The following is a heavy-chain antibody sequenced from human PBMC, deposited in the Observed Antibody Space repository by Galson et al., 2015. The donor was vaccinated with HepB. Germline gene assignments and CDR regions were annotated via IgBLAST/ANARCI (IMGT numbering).Heavy chain of an antibody. J-gene: IGHJ4*02. Sequence: SLRLSCAASEFTFSSYAMHWVRQAPGKGLEYVSAISSNGGSTYYADSVKGRFTISRDNSKNTLYLQMSSLRAEDTAVYYCVRISMVRGADWGQGTLVTVSS. CDR1: EFTFSSYA. D-gene: IGHD3-10*01. CDR2: ISSNGGST. CDR3: VRISMVRGAD. V-gene: IGHV3-64D*06.